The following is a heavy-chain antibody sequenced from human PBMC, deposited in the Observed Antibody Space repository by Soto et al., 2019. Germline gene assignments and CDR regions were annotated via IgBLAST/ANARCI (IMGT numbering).Heavy chain of an antibody. Sequence: QVQLQESGPGLVKPSQTLSLTCTVSGGSISSGGYYWSWIRQHPGKGLECIGYIYYSGSTYYNPSLQSRVTISVDTSKNQFSLRLSSMTAADTAVYYCARLTGTPNWFDPWGQGTLVTVSS. CDR3: ARLTGTPNWFDP. CDR2: IYYSGST. J-gene: IGHJ5*02. CDR1: GGSISSGGYY. V-gene: IGHV4-31*03. D-gene: IGHD1-7*01.